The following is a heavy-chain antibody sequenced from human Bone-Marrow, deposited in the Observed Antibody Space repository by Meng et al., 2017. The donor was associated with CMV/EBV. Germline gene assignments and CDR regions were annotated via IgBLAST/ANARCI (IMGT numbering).Heavy chain of an antibody. CDR1: GGSISNSY. D-gene: IGHD3-22*01. Sequence: SETLSLTCTVSGGSISNSYWNWIRQPPGKGLEWIGYIYYTGKTNYNPSLKSRVTISLDTSKKQFSLNLRSLTTSDTAVYYCARGYDSSGYYHPLRSWGQGTLVTVSS. J-gene: IGHJ5*02. CDR3: ARGYDSSGYYHPLRS. V-gene: IGHV4-59*01. CDR2: IYYTGKT.